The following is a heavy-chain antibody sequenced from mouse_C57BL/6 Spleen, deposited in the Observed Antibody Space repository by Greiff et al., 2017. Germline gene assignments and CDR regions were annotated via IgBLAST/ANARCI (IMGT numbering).Heavy chain of an antibody. Sequence: VQLQQSGAELVRPGASVTLSCKASGYTFTDYEMHWVKQTPVHGLEWIGAIDPETGGTAYNQKFKGKAILTADKSSSTAYMELRSLTSEDSAVYYCTRWWTRWYFDVWGTGTTVTVSS. CDR2: IDPETGGT. CDR1: GYTFTDYE. D-gene: IGHD1-1*02. J-gene: IGHJ1*03. V-gene: IGHV1-15*01. CDR3: TRWWTRWYFDV.